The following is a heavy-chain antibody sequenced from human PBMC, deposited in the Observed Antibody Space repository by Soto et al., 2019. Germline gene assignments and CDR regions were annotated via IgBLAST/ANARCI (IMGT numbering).Heavy chain of an antibody. CDR1: GFTFSSYA. Sequence: GGSLRLSYAASGFTFSSYAMSWVRQAPGKGLEWVSAISGSGGSTYYADSVKGRFTISRDNSKNTLYLQMNSLRAEDTAVYYCAKGVIVVVVAAMNDAFDIWGQGTMVTVSS. D-gene: IGHD2-15*01. J-gene: IGHJ3*02. V-gene: IGHV3-23*01. CDR2: ISGSGGST. CDR3: AKGVIVVVVAAMNDAFDI.